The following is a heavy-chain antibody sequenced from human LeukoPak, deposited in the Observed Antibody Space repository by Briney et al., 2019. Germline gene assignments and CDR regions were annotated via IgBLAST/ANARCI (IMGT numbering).Heavy chain of an antibody. J-gene: IGHJ4*02. D-gene: IGHD3-9*01. Sequence: GGSLRLSCAASGFTFSSYWMSWVRQAPGKGLEWVANIKQDGSEKYYVDSVKGRFTISRDNAKNSLYLQMNSLRAEDTAVYYCARTASGYYSGNFDYWGQGTLVTVSS. CDR2: IKQDGSEK. CDR1: GFTFSSYW. CDR3: ARTASGYYSGNFDY. V-gene: IGHV3-7*01.